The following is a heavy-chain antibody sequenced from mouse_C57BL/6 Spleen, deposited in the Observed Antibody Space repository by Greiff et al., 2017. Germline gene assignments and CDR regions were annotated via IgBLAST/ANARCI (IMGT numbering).Heavy chain of an antibody. CDR3: ARTGGSSPEGFAY. Sequence: EVQLVESGPELVKPGASVKISCKASGYSFTGYYMNWVKQSPEKSLEWIGEINPSTGGTTYNQKFKAKATLTVDKSSSTAYMQLKSLTSEDSAVYYCARTGGSSPEGFAYWGQGTLVTVSA. J-gene: IGHJ3*01. V-gene: IGHV1-42*01. CDR1: GYSFTGYY. CDR2: INPSTGGT. D-gene: IGHD1-1*01.